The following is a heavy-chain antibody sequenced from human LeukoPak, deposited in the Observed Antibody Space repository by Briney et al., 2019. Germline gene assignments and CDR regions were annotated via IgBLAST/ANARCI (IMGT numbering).Heavy chain of an antibody. V-gene: IGHV4-38-2*02. CDR1: GYSISSGYY. J-gene: IGHJ4*02. Sequence: SETLSLTCAVSGYSISSGYYWGWIRPPPGKGLEWIGSIYHSGSTYYNPSLKSRVTISVDTSKNQFSPKLSSVTAADTAVYYCARDELVDSSGWYGSYWGQGTLVTVSS. CDR2: IYHSGST. CDR3: ARDELVDSSGWYGSY. D-gene: IGHD6-19*01.